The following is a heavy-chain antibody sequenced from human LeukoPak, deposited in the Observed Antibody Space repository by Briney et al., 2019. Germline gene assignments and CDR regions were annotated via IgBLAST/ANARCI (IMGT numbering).Heavy chain of an antibody. D-gene: IGHD3-22*01. CDR1: GYTFTSYG. CDR3: ARGSGYMGHWFDP. CDR2: ISAYNGNT. Sequence: ASVKVSCKASGYTFTSYGISWVRQAPGQGLEWMGWISAYNGNTNYAQKFQGRVTITADESTSTAYMELSSLRSEDTAVYYCARGSGYMGHWFDPWGQGTLVTVSS. J-gene: IGHJ5*02. V-gene: IGHV1-18*01.